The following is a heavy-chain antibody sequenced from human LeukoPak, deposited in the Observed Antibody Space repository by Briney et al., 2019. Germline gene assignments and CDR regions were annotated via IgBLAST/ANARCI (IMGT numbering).Heavy chain of an antibody. CDR2: INHSGST. Sequence: PSETLSLTCAVYGGSFSGYYWSWIRQPPGKGLEWIGEINHSGSTNYNPSLKSRVTISVDTSKNQFSLKLSSVTAADTAVYYCAKCGWYEHAFDIWGQGTMVTVSS. V-gene: IGHV4-34*01. CDR3: AKCGWYEHAFDI. D-gene: IGHD6-13*01. J-gene: IGHJ3*02. CDR1: GGSFSGYY.